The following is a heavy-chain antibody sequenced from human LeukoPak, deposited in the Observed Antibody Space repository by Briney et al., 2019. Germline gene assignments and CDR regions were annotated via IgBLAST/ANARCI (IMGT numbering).Heavy chain of an antibody. CDR3: AKARTPYNSGFDY. CDR2: ISASGSTT. Sequence: PGGSLRLSCVASGFTFTDYAMGWVRQAPGQGLEWASTISASGSTTYYADSVRGRFTISRDNSKNTLSLQMSSLRAEDTAVYYCAKARTPYNSGFDYWGQGTLVAVSS. J-gene: IGHJ4*02. D-gene: IGHD6-19*01. CDR1: GFTFTDYA. V-gene: IGHV3-23*01.